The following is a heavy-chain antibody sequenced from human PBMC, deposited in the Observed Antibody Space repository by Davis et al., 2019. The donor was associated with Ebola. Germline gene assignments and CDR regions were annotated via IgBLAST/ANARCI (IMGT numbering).Heavy chain of an antibody. D-gene: IGHD1-26*01. J-gene: IGHJ4*02. Sequence: GESLKIPCAASGFTFTSYAMSWVRQAPGKGLEWVSSIVSSGDTTYYADSVNGRFTMSRDNSKSTVYLQMNSLRAEDTAVYYCAKFRGVGTIYYFDYWGQGTLVTVSS. CDR2: IVSSGDTT. CDR3: AKFRGVGTIYYFDY. V-gene: IGHV3-23*01. CDR1: GFTFTSYA.